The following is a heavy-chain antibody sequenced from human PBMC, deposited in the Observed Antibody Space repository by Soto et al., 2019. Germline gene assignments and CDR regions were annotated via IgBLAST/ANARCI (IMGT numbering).Heavy chain of an antibody. J-gene: IGHJ6*03. V-gene: IGHV4-31*03. D-gene: IGHD2-8*01. CDR2: IYYSGST. CDR1: GGSISSGGYY. Sequence: QLQLQESGPGLVKPSQTLSLTCTVSGGSISSGGYYWSWIRQHPGKGLEWIGYIYYSGSTYYNPSLKSRVTISVDTSKNQFSLKLSSVTAADTAVYYCARERLGYCTNGVCYTDYYYYMDVWGKGTTVTVSS. CDR3: ARERLGYCTNGVCYTDYYYYMDV.